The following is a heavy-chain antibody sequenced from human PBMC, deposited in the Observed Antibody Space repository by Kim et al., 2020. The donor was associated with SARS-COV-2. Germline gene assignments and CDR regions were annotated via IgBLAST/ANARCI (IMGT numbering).Heavy chain of an antibody. CDR1: GGSISSSSYY. J-gene: IGHJ4*02. CDR2: IYYSGST. D-gene: IGHD6-19*01. CDR3: ARDPAVAGNTFDY. V-gene: IGHV4-39*07. Sequence: SETLSLTCTVSGGSISSSSYYWGWIRQPPGKGLEWIGSIYYSGSTYYNPSLKSRVTISVDTSKNQFSLKLSSVTAADTAVYYCARDPAVAGNTFDYWGQG.